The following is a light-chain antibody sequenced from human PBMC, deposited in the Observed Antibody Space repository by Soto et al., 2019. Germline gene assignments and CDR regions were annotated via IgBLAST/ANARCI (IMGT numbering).Light chain of an antibody. J-gene: IGKJ1*01. Sequence: IRMTEAHSTLSADVGDRVIITSRASQSFNMWLAWSKQKPGNAPNLLIYQTSRLESVVPSRFSGSGSGTEFTLTINSLQPDDFASYYCQHWTDYSWTVGQGTMVEVK. CDR2: QTS. V-gene: IGKV1-5*03. CDR3: QHWTDYSWT. CDR1: QSFNMW.